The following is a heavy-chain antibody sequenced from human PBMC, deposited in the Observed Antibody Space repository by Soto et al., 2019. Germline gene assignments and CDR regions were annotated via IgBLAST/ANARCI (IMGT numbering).Heavy chain of an antibody. Sequence: SDTLSLTCPVLSYPITSSSYYWGLIGQLPGQGLEWIGSIYYSGSTYYNPSLKSRVTISVDTSKNQFSLKLSSVTAADTAVYYCARAPSYYYGSGSYLYSYYGMDVWGQGTTVT. CDR3: ARAPSYYYGSGSYLYSYYGMDV. V-gene: IGHV4-39*07. CDR1: SYPITSSSYY. J-gene: IGHJ6*02. D-gene: IGHD3-10*01. CDR2: IYYSGST.